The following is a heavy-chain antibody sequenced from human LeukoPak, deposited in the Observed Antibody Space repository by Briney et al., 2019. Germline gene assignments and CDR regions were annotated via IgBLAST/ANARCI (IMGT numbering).Heavy chain of an antibody. CDR3: ARVIAVAGDFDY. J-gene: IGHJ4*02. D-gene: IGHD6-19*01. CDR1: GGSFSGYY. CDR2: INHSGST. V-gene: IGHV4-34*01. Sequence: PSETLSLTCAVYGGSFSGYYWSWIRQPPGKGLEWIGEINHSGSTNYNPSLKSRVTISVDTSKNQFSLKLSSVTAADTAVYYCARVIAVAGDFDYWGQGTPVTVSS.